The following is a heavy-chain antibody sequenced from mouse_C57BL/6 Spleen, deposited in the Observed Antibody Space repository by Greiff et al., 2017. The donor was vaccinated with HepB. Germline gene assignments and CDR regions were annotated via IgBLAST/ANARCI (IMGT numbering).Heavy chain of an antibody. Sequence: DVMLVESGEGLVKPGGSLKLSCAASGFTFSSYAMSWVRQTPEKRLEWVAYISSGGDYIYYADTVKGRFTISRDNARNTLYLQMSSLKSEDTAMYYCTRDRRLYDMDYRGQGTSVTVAS. CDR1: GFTFSSYA. CDR3: TRDRRLYDMDY. D-gene: IGHD1-2*01. J-gene: IGHJ4*01. V-gene: IGHV5-9-1*02. CDR2: ISSGGDYI.